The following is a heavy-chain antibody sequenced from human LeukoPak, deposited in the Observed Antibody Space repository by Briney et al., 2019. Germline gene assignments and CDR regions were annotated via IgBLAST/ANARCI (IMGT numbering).Heavy chain of an antibody. CDR2: IYTSGST. Sequence: SETLSLTCTVSGGSISSGSYYWRWVRQPAGRGLEWIGRIYTSGSTNYNPSLKSRVTISVDTSKNQFSLKLSSVTAADTAVYYCARDDAKWELLDYWGQGTLVTVSS. CDR1: GGSISSGSYY. CDR3: ARDDAKWELLDY. V-gene: IGHV4-61*02. J-gene: IGHJ4*02. D-gene: IGHD1-26*01.